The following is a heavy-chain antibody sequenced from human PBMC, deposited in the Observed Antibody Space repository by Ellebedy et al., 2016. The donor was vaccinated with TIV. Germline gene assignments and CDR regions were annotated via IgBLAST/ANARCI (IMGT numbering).Heavy chain of an antibody. CDR1: GGTFSSYA. Sequence: ASVKVSCKASGGTFSSYAISWVRQAPGQGLEWMGGSIPIFGTANYAQKFQGRVTITADKSTSTAYMELSSLRSEDTAVYYCARDRYSSSSSRANWFDPWGQGTLVTVSS. J-gene: IGHJ5*02. CDR3: ARDRYSSSSSRANWFDP. CDR2: SIPIFGTA. D-gene: IGHD6-6*01. V-gene: IGHV1-69*06.